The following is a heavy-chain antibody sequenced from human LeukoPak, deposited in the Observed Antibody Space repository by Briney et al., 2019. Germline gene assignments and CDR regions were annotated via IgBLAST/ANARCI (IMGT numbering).Heavy chain of an antibody. V-gene: IGHV4-59*08. J-gene: IGHJ6*03. CDR1: GDSITPYY. D-gene: IGHD7-27*01. CDR2: ISDTGTT. CDR3: TRTFTGAHYYYIPV. Sequence: PSETLSLTCTVSGDSITPYYWSWIRQSPGGSLEYIGFISDTGTTNYNPSLRGRVSISVDTSKSQLSLKLKSVTAADSAIYYCTRTFTGAHYYYIPVWGAGTTVTVSS.